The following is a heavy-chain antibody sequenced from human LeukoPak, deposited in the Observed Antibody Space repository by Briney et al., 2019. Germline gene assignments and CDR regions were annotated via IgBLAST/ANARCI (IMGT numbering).Heavy chain of an antibody. CDR3: ARHTDQQLPYFDY. V-gene: IGHV4-39*01. J-gene: IGHJ4*02. D-gene: IGHD6-13*01. CDR2: IYYSGST. Sequence: PSETLSLTCTVSGGSISSSSYYWGWIRQPPGKGLEWIGSIYYSGSTYYNPSLKSRVTISVDTSKNQFSLKLSSVTAADTAVYYCARHTDQQLPYFDYWGQGTLVTVSS. CDR1: GGSISSSSYY.